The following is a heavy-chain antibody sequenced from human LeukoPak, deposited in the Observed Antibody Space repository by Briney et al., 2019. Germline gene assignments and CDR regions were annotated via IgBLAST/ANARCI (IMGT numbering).Heavy chain of an antibody. V-gene: IGHV4-61*01. CDR1: GGSVSSGSYY. CDR2: IYYSGST. CDR3: ARDRMVRGVILQTAYYYGMDV. Sequence: SETLSLTCTVSGGSVSSGSYYWSWIRQPPGKGLEWIGYIYYSGSTNYNPSLKSRVTISVDTSKNQFSLKLSSVTAADTAVYYCARDRMVRGVILQTAYYYGMDVWGQGTTVTVSS. D-gene: IGHD3-10*01. J-gene: IGHJ6*02.